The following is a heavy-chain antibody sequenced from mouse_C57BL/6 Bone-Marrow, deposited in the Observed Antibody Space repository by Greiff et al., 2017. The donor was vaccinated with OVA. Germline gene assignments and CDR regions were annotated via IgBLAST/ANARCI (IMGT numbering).Heavy chain of an antibody. CDR2: IRRKSNNYAT. J-gene: IGHJ1*03. CDR3: VSLYYDYDRDWYYGV. CDR1: GFSFNTYA. Sequence: EVKLMESGGGLVQPKGSLKLSCAASGFSFNTYAMNWVRQAPGKGLEWVARIRRKSNNYATYYADSVKDRFTISRDDSESMLYLQMNNLKTEDTAMYYCVSLYYDYDRDWYYGVWGTGTTVTVAS. V-gene: IGHV10-1*01. D-gene: IGHD2-4*01.